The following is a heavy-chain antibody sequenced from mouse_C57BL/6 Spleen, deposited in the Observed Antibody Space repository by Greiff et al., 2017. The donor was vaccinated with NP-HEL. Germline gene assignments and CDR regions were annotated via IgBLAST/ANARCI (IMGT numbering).Heavy chain of an antibody. CDR3: ARPRGPNWAYFDY. V-gene: IGHV1-42*01. Sequence: EVQLQQSGPELVKPGASVKISCKASGYSFTGYYMNWVKQSPEKSLEWIGEINPSTGGTTYNQKFKAKATLTVDKSSSTAYMQLKSLTSEDSAVYYCARPRGPNWAYFDYWGQGTTLTVSS. CDR1: GYSFTGYY. J-gene: IGHJ2*01. CDR2: INPSTGGT. D-gene: IGHD4-1*02.